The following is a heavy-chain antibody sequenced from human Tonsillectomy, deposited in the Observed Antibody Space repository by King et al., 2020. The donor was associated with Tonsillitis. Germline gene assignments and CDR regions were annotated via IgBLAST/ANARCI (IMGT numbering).Heavy chain of an antibody. CDR1: GYSFTSYW. D-gene: IGHD2-21*02. Sequence: QLVQSGAEVRKPGESLKISCKGSGYSFTSYWIAWVRQMPGKGLEWMGIVYPDDSDTRYSPSFQGQVTMSFDKSISTAYLQWSSLKASDTAMYYCAGHNSLVTAAEAYFDYWGQGTLVTVSS. J-gene: IGHJ4*02. CDR2: VYPDDSDT. CDR3: AGHNSLVTAAEAYFDY. V-gene: IGHV5-51*01.